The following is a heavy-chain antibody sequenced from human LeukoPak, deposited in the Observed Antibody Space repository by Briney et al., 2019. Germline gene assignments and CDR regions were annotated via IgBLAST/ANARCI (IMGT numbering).Heavy chain of an antibody. D-gene: IGHD2-2*02. CDR3: ARDLNVDCSSTSCYRGLYYYYYGMDV. J-gene: IGHJ6*02. Sequence: GGSLRLSCAASGFTFSSYGMHWVRQAPGKGLEWVAVIWYDGSNKYYADSVKGRFTISRDNSKNTLYLQMNSLRAEDTAVYYCARDLNVDCSSTSCYRGLYYYYYGMDVWGQGTTVTVSS. CDR1: GFTFSSYG. CDR2: IWYDGSNK. V-gene: IGHV3-33*01.